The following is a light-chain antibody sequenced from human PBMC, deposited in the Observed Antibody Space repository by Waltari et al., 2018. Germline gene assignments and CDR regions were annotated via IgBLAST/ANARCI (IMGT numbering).Light chain of an antibody. CDR3: QHYLRLPVT. V-gene: IGKV3-20*01. Sequence: EIALTQSLGTLSLSVGERDTVSCRGSESVSRALAWYQQKPDQDPRLLIYGASTRATGIPDRFSGSGSGTDFSLTISRLEPDDFAVYYCQHYLRLPVTFGQGTTVEI. J-gene: IGKJ1*01. CDR1: ESVSRA. CDR2: GAS.